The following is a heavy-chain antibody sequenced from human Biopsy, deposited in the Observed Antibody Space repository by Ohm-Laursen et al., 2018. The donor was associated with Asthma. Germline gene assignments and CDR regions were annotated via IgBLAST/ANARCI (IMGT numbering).Heavy chain of an antibody. CDR1: GFTFNSYG. J-gene: IGHJ6*02. V-gene: IGHV3-30*03. CDR3: ARGAYYDFWSGYSRPIPGYYGMDV. D-gene: IGHD3-3*01. Sequence: SLRLSCAAFGFTFNSYGMHWVRQAPGKGLEWVAVISYDGRNKYYGDSVKGRFTISRDNSKNTAYLQMISLRVEDTSVYYCARGAYYDFWSGYSRPIPGYYGMDVWGHGTTVTVSS. CDR2: ISYDGRNK.